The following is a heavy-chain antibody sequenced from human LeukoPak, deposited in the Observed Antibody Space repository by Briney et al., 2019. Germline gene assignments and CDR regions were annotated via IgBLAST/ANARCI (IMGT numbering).Heavy chain of an antibody. CDR3: ARGVYIAAAQYGY. Sequence: SETLSLTCTASGGSISSYYWSWIRQPPGKGLERIGYIYYSGTTNYNPSLKSRVTISVDTSKNQFSLKLSSVTAADTAVYYCARGVYIAAAQYGYWGQGTLVTVSS. CDR2: IYYSGTT. CDR1: GGSISSYY. J-gene: IGHJ4*02. V-gene: IGHV4-59*01. D-gene: IGHD6-13*01.